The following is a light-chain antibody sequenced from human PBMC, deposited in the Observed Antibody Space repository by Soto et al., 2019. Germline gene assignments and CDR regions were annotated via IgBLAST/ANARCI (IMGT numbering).Light chain of an antibody. CDR2: DVT. J-gene: IGLJ2*01. CDR1: SSDVGGYNY. V-gene: IGLV2-14*03. CDR3: SSYTTSNTVV. Sequence: QSVLTQPASVSAYPGQSITISCSGTSSDVGGYNYVSWYQQRPGKAPQLLIYDVTNRPSGVFYRFSGSKSGSTASLTISGLQAEDEADYYCSSYTTSNTVVFGGGTQLTVL.